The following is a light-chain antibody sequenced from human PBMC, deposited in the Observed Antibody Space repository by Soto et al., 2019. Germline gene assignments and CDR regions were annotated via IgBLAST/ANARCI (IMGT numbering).Light chain of an antibody. CDR2: EVN. J-gene: IGLJ1*01. Sequence: QSVLTQPPSASGSPGQSVTISCTGTCSDVGGYNYVSWYQQHPGKAPKLMIYEVNQRPSGVPDRFSGSKSGNTASLTVSGLQAEDEADYYCSAYAGSKNYVFGTWPKRTVI. CDR3: SAYAGSKNYV. CDR1: CSDVGGYNY. V-gene: IGLV2-8*01.